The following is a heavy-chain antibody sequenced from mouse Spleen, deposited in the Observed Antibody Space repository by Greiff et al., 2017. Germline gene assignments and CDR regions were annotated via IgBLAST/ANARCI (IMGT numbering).Heavy chain of an antibody. V-gene: IGHV1-15*01. CDR1: GYTFTDYE. Sequence: VQGVESGAELVRPGASVTLSCKASGYTFTDYEMHWVKQTPVHGLEWIGAIDPETGGTSYNQKFKGKAILTADKSSSTAYMELRSLTSEDSAVYYCTRYDYGYEGFAYWGQGTLVTVSA. CDR2: IDPETGGT. D-gene: IGHD1-2*01. CDR3: TRYDYGYEGFAY. J-gene: IGHJ3*01.